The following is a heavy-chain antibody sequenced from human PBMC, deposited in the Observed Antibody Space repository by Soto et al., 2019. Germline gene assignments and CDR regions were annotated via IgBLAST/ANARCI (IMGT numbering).Heavy chain of an antibody. D-gene: IGHD3-3*01. CDR3: ARLGDYLIFGVVNPSPAWFDC. V-gene: IGHV4-39*01. J-gene: IGHJ4*02. CDR1: GGSISSSSYY. Sequence: QLQLQESGPGLVKPSETLSLTCTVSGGSISSSSYYWGWIRQPPGKGLEWIGSIYYSGSTYYNPSLLRRVTISVDTSKNQFSLKLSSVTAADTAVYHSARLGDYLIFGVVNPSPAWFDCWGRGTLVTVSS. CDR2: IYYSGST.